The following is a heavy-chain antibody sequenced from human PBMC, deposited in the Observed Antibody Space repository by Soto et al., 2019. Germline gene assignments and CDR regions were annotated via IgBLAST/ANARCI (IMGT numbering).Heavy chain of an antibody. D-gene: IGHD1-1*01. CDR1: GDSVSSNSAA. V-gene: IGHV6-1*01. J-gene: IGHJ4*02. CDR3: ARRSGPEYYFDY. Sequence: SQTVSLTCAISGDSVSSNSAAWNWIRPSPSRGLEWLGRTYYRSKWYNDYAVSVKSRITINPDTSKNQFSLQLNSVTPEDTAVYYCARRSGPEYYFDYWGQGTLVTVSS. CDR2: TYYRSKWYN.